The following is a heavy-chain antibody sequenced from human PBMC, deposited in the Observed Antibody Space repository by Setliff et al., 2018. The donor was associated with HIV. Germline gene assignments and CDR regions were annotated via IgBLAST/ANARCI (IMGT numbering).Heavy chain of an antibody. CDR2: FDPQDGET. Sequence: GASVKASCKVFGFTLSEVSIHWVRQAPGKGLEWMGYFDPQDGETVYAQKFQGRVTMTEDTSIDTAYMELTRLRSEDTAVYYCAIDGAGGWLRPMPDYWGQGTLVTVSS. V-gene: IGHV1-24*01. CDR3: AIDGAGGWLRPMPDY. J-gene: IGHJ4*02. CDR1: GFTLSEVS. D-gene: IGHD5-12*01.